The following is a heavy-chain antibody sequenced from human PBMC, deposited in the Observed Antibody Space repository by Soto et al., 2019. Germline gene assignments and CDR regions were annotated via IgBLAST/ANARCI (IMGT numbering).Heavy chain of an antibody. CDR1: GFTFSSYW. J-gene: IGHJ6*02. Sequence: PGGSLRLSCAASGFTFSSYWMSWVRQAPGKGLEWVANIKQDGSEKYYVDSVKGRFTISRDNAKNSLYLQMNSLRAEDTAVYYCARALSITGTTLGYYYGMDVWGRGTTVTVSS. CDR2: IKQDGSEK. V-gene: IGHV3-7*03. CDR3: ARALSITGTTLGYYYGMDV. D-gene: IGHD1-7*01.